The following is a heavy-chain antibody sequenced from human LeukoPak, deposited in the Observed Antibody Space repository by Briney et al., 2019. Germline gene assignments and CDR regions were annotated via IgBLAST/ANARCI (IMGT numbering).Heavy chain of an antibody. CDR2: IYYSGSA. CDR3: ARLRIGKAAAGTKVGYYYYMDV. V-gene: IGHV4-59*12. CDR1: GDSITSYY. J-gene: IGHJ6*03. D-gene: IGHD6-13*01. Sequence: PSETLSLTCTVSGDSITSYYWSWIRQPPGKGLEWIGYIYYSGSANYNPSLKSRVTISVDTSKNQFSLKLSSVTAADTAVYYCARLRIGKAAAGTKVGYYYYMDVWGKGTTVTVSS.